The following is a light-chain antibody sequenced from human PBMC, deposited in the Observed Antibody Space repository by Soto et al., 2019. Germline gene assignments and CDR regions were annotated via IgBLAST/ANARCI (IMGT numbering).Light chain of an antibody. CDR2: AAS. CDR3: QQLLSYPIT. Sequence: DIQLTQSPSFLSASVGDRVTITCRASQGISSYLAWYQQKPGKAPKLLIYAASTLQSGVPLRFSGSGSGTSFTLTISSLQPEDFATYYCQQLLSYPITFGQGTRLKIK. J-gene: IGKJ5*01. V-gene: IGKV1-9*01. CDR1: QGISSY.